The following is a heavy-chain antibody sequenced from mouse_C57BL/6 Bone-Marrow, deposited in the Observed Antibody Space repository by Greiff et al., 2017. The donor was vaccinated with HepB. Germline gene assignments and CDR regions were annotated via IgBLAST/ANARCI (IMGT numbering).Heavy chain of an antibody. CDR2: IDPENGDT. J-gene: IGHJ4*01. D-gene: IGHD1-1*02. Sequence: VQLQQSGAELVRPGASVKLSCTASGFNIKDDYMHWVKQRPEQGLEWIGWIDPENGDTEYASKFQGKAAITADTSSNTAYLQLSSLTSEDTAVYYCTTALYGYWGQGTSVTVSS. V-gene: IGHV14-4*01. CDR3: TTALYGY. CDR1: GFNIKDDY.